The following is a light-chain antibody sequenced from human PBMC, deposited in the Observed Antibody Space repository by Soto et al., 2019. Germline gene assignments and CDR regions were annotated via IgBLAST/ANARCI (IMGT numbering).Light chain of an antibody. J-gene: IGKJ4*01. V-gene: IGKV1-5*01. CDR3: QQYNSQVT. CDR2: DAS. CDR1: QSISSW. Sequence: DIQMTQSPSTLSASVGDRVTITCRASQSISSWLAWYQQKPGKAPQLLIYDASSLESGVPSRFSGSGSGTEFTLTISSLQPDDFATYYYQQYNSQVTFGGGTKVEIK.